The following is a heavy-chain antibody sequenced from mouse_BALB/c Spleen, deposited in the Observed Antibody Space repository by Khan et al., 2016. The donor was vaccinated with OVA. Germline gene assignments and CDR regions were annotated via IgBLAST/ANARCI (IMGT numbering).Heavy chain of an antibody. CDR3: ARLEDM. V-gene: IGHV2-9*02. CDR1: GFSLTSYG. J-gene: IGHJ2*01. CDR2: IWAGGST. Sequence: QVQLKESGPGLVAPSQSLSISCTVSGFSLTSYGVYWVRQPPGKGLEWLGVIWAGGSTNYYSAPMSRLSISKDNSKSQVFLKMTSLQTDNTAMYYCARLEDMWGQGTTLTVSS.